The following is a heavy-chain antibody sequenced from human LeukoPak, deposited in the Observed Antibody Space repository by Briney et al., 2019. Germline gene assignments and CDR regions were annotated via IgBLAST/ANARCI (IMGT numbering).Heavy chain of an antibody. CDR1: GYTFTDYY. CDR3: AALLAASGNWFDP. J-gene: IGHJ5*02. Sequence: ASVKVSCKASGYTFTDYYMHWVRQAPGQGLEWMGRIYPNSSGTNYAQKFQGRVAMTRDTSISTAYMELSRLRSDDTAVYYCAALLAASGNWFDPWGQGTLVTVSS. D-gene: IGHD6-13*01. V-gene: IGHV1-2*06. CDR2: IYPNSSGT.